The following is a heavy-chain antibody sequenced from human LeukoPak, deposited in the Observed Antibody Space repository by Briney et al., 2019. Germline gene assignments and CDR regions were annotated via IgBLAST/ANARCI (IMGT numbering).Heavy chain of an antibody. Sequence: GGSLRLSCADSGLDFSAYDMNWVRQAPGKGLEWVSYISSSSSLIYYADSVKGRFTISRDNLRNSLYLQMNSLRAEDAAVYYCARDGKWKATYYFGMDVWGKGTTVTVSS. J-gene: IGHJ6*04. CDR3: ARDGKWKATYYFGMDV. D-gene: IGHD1-20*01. CDR1: GLDFSAYD. V-gene: IGHV3-48*03. CDR2: ISSSSSLI.